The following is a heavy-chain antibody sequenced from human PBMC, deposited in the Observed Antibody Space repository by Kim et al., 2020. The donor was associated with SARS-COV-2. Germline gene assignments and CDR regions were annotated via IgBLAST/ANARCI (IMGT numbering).Heavy chain of an antibody. D-gene: IGHD6-19*01. J-gene: IGHJ6*02. CDR2: ISSSSSPI. V-gene: IGHV3-48*02. CDR3: AREGQWLSLYYYGMDV. Sequence: GGSLRLSCAASGFTFSYYSMNWVRQAPGKGLEWVSYISSSSSPIYYADSVKGRFTVSRDNAKYSLYLQMNSLRDEDTAVYYCAREGQWLSLYYYGMDVWGQGTTVTVSS. CDR1: GFTFSYYS.